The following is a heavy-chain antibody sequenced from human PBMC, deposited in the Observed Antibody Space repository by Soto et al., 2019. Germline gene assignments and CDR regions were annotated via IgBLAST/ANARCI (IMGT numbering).Heavy chain of an antibody. CDR2: ISSSSSYI. D-gene: IGHD3-22*01. V-gene: IGHV3-21*06. J-gene: IGHJ5*02. Sequence: GGSLRLSCAASGFTFGPYSMNWVRQVPGKGLEWLASISSSSSYIFYAASVNGRFTVSRDNAKSSLFLHLNSLRADDTAVYFCARDREIGATVTTYDDAWGQGA. CDR1: GFTFGPYS. CDR3: ARDREIGATVTTYDDA.